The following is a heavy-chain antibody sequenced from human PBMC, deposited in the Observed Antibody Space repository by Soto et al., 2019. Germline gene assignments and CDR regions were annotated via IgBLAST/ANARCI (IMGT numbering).Heavy chain of an antibody. CDR3: AREKTAYGMDV. V-gene: IGHV1-8*01. CDR1: GYTFTSYD. Sequence: QVQLVQSGAEVKKHGASVKVSCKASGYTFTSYDINWVRQATGQGLERMGWMHPHSGNTGYAQKLQGRGTMTRNTAIGPAHIALSSLRSEGPAVCHCAREKTAYGMDVWGQGATVTVSS. J-gene: IGHJ6*02. CDR2: MHPHSGNT.